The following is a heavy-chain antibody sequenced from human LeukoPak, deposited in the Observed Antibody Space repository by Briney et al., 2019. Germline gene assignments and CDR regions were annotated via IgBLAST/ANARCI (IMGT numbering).Heavy chain of an antibody. CDR1: GGSISSSSYY. Sequence: PSETLSLTCTVSGGSISSSSYYWGWIRQPPGKGLEWIGSIYFSGTTYYNPSLKSRVTISVDTSKNQFSLKVSSVTAADTAVYYCARHEKGYCSSSSCYEFDYWGQGTLVTVSS. D-gene: IGHD2-2*01. CDR2: IYFSGTT. J-gene: IGHJ4*02. CDR3: ARHEKGYCSSSSCYEFDY. V-gene: IGHV4-39*01.